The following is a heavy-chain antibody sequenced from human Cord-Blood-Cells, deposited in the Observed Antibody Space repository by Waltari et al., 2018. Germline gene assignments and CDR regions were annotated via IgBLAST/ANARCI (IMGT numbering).Heavy chain of an antibody. D-gene: IGHD2-2*01. V-gene: IGHV3-21*01. CDR2: ISSSSSYI. Sequence: EVQLVESGGGLVKPGGSLRLSCAASGFTFSSYSMNWVRQAPGKGLEWVSSISSSSSYIYYADSVKGRFTISRDNAKNSLYLQMNSLRAEDTAVYYCARDHKTYYCSSTSCYYYYGMDVWGQGP. J-gene: IGHJ6*02. CDR1: GFTFSSYS. CDR3: ARDHKTYYCSSTSCYYYYGMDV.